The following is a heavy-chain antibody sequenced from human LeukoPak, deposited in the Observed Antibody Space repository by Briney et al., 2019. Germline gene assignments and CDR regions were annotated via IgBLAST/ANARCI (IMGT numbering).Heavy chain of an antibody. CDR3: VRSGYYFGDY. V-gene: IGHV1-2*04. CDR1: GYTFTVYY. J-gene: IGHJ4*02. CDR2: TNPNSGGT. D-gene: IGHD3-3*01. Sequence: ASVTVSCKASGYTFTVYYMHWVRQAPGQGLEWMGWTNPNSGGTNYAQKFQGWVTMTRDTSISTAYMELSRLRSDDTAVYYCVRSGYYFGDYWGQGTLVTVSS.